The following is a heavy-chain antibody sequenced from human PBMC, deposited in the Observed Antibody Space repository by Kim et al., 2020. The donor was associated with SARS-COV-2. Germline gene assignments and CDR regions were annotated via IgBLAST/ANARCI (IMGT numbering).Heavy chain of an antibody. D-gene: IGHD4-4*01. Sequence: GGSLRLSCVASGFTFSDNYMTWIRQAPGQGLEWLSDISSSGHTSYTDSVKGRLTISRDNAKKSLSLQMNSLRAEDTAAYYCARDNDAYSAFDCWGQGPRVIVAS. CDR2: ISSSGHT. CDR1: GFTFSDNY. V-gene: IGHV3-11*06. J-gene: IGHJ4*02. CDR3: ARDNDAYSAFDC.